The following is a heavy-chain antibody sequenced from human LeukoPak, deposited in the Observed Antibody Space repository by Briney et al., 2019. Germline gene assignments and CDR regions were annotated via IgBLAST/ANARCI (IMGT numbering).Heavy chain of an antibody. CDR1: GGSISSDY. V-gene: IGHV4-59*01. D-gene: IGHD1-26*01. CDR3: ARGRTIVGSISFHF. J-gene: IGHJ4*02. CDR2: IYYSGTT. Sequence: SETLSLTCTVSGGSISSDYWSWIRQPPGKGLEWIGYIYYSGTTNYNPSLKSRVTISVDTSKNQFSLKLSSVTAADTAVYYCARGRTIVGSISFHFWGRGALVTVSS.